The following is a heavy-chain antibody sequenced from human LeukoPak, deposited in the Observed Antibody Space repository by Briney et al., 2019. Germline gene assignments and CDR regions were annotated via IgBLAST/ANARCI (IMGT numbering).Heavy chain of an antibody. CDR2: ISSSSSYI. J-gene: IGHJ4*02. CDR1: GFTFSTYS. V-gene: IGHV3-21*01. CDR3: ARGYYDTLTGPDY. D-gene: IGHD3-9*01. Sequence: GGSLRPSCAASGFTFSTYSMNWVRQAPGKGLEWVSSISSSSSYIYYADSVKGRVTISRDNAKNSLYLQMNSLRAEDTAVYYCARGYYDTLTGPDYWGQGTLVTVSS.